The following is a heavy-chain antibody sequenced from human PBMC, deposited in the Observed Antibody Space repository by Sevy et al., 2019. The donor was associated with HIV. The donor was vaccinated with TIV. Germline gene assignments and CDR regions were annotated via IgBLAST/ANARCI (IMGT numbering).Heavy chain of an antibody. CDR1: GYTFTAYY. J-gene: IGHJ4*02. CDR3: ARAYYYDSSAYYFDH. V-gene: IGHV1-2*06. Sequence: ASVKVSCKASGYTFTAYYVHWVRQAPGQGLEWMGRINPNSGGTNYAQKFQGRATMTRDTSISTAYMELSGLRYDDTAVYHCARAYYYDSSAYYFDHWGQGTLVTVSS. CDR2: INPNSGGT. D-gene: IGHD3-22*01.